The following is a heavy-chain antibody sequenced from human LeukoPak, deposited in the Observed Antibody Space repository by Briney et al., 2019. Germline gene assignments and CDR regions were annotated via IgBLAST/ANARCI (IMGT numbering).Heavy chain of an antibody. D-gene: IGHD3-9*01. CDR1: GFTFTSHG. J-gene: IGHJ4*02. CDR3: LPDLAWFHYAY. V-gene: IGHV3-23*01. CDR2: ISSSGDIT. Sequence: PGGSLRLSCAASGFTFTSHGMNWVRQAPGPGLKWCSGISSSGDITYSADSVKGRFAISRANSQNTLFLHLNSLVAEDRAVYYCLPDLAWFHYAYWGQGTLGIVSS.